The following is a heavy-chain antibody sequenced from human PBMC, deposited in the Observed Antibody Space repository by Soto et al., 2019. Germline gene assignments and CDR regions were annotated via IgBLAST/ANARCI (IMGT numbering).Heavy chain of an antibody. J-gene: IGHJ4*02. CDR2: ISGSGGST. CDR1: GFTFSIYA. V-gene: IGHV3-23*01. Sequence: PGGSLILSCAASGFTFSIYAMSWVRPAPGKGLEWVSAISGSGGSTYYADSVKGRFTISRDNSKNTLYLQMNSLRAEDTAVYYCAKCLDILTGYLDYWGQGTLVTVSS. CDR3: AKCLDILTGYLDY. D-gene: IGHD3-9*01.